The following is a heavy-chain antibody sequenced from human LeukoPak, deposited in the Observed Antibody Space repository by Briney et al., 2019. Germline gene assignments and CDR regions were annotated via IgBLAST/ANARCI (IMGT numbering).Heavy chain of an antibody. CDR3: ARDRHDSSGYRPFDY. D-gene: IGHD3-22*01. CDR1: GFTFSSYS. J-gene: IGHJ4*02. V-gene: IGHV3-21*01. CDR2: ISSSSSYI. Sequence: GGSLRLSCAASGFTFSSYSMNWVRQAPGKGLEWVSSISSSSSYIYYADSVKGRFTISRDNAKNSLYLQMNSLRAEDTAVYYCARDRHDSSGYRPFDYWGQGTLVTASS.